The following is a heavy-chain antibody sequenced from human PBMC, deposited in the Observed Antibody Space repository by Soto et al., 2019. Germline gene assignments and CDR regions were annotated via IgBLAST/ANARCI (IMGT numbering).Heavy chain of an antibody. CDR1: GYTFTDYF. CDR2: INPDSGDS. Sequence: ASVKVSCKASGYTFTDYFIHWVRQAPGQGLEWMGSINPDSGDSNYAQKFRGRVTMTRDTSISTAYMDLSRLRSDDTAIFSCARGGSSYAYNYWGQGTLVTVSS. J-gene: IGHJ4*01. V-gene: IGHV1-2*02. D-gene: IGHD3-16*01. CDR3: ARGGSSYAYNY.